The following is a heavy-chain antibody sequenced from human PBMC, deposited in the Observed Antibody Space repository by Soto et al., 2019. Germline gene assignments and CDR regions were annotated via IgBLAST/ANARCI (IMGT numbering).Heavy chain of an antibody. J-gene: IGHJ3*02. CDR1: GFTFSSYA. CDR2: ISGSGGST. CDR3: AKVYYYDSSGYSSEFAFDI. D-gene: IGHD3-22*01. Sequence: EVQLLESGGGLVQPGGSLRLSCAASGFTFSSYAMSWVRQAPGKGLEWVSAISGSGGSTYYTDSVKGRFTISRDNSKNTLYLQMNSLRAEDTAVYYCAKVYYYDSSGYSSEFAFDIWGQGTMVTVSS. V-gene: IGHV3-23*01.